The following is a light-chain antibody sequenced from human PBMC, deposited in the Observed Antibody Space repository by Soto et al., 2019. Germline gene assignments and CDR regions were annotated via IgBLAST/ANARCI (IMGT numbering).Light chain of an antibody. Sequence: EIVLTQSPGTLSLSPGERATLSCRSSQSVSSNYLAWYQQKPDQAPRLVIYDVSGRATGIPDRFSGSGSGTDFTLTISRLEPEVVAVYYCQHYGSSPTFGQGTKVEIK. CDR3: QHYGSSPT. V-gene: IGKV3-20*01. J-gene: IGKJ1*01. CDR1: QSVSSNY. CDR2: DVS.